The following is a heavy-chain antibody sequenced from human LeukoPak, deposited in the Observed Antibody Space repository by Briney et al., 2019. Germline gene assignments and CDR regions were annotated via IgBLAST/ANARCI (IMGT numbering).Heavy chain of an antibody. J-gene: IGHJ4*02. Sequence: GGSLRHSCAASGFTFSSYAMHWVRQAPGKGLEWVAVISYDGSNKYYADSVKGRFTISRDNSKNTLYLQMNSLRAEDTAVYYCARGRYFDYWGQGTLVTVSS. CDR1: GFTFSSYA. D-gene: IGHD2-15*01. CDR2: ISYDGSNK. CDR3: ARGRYFDY. V-gene: IGHV3-30-3*01.